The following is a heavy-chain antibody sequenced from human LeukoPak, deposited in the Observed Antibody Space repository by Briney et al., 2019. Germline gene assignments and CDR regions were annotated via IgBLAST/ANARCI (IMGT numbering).Heavy chain of an antibody. CDR1: GFTFSSYA. J-gene: IGHJ4*02. Sequence: GGSLRLSCAASGFTFSSYAMSWVRQAPGKGLEWVSAISGSGGSTYYADSVKGRFTIFRDNSKNTLYLQMNSLRAEDTAVYYCAKESNYGVRGPVGYWGQGTLVTVSS. CDR3: AKESNYGVRGPVGY. CDR2: ISGSGGST. D-gene: IGHD3-10*01. V-gene: IGHV3-23*01.